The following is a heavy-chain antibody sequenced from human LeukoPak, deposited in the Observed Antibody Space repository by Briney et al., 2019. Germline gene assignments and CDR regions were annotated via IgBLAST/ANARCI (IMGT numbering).Heavy chain of an antibody. CDR2: INPNSGGT. CDR3: VRKQQLFSSPDAFDI. Sequence: ASVKVSCKASGYTFTGYYMHWVRQAPGQGLEWMGWINPNSGGTNYAQKFQGRVTMTRDTSISTAYMELSRLRSDDTAVYYCVRKQQLFSSPDAFDIWGQGTMVTVSS. D-gene: IGHD6-13*01. J-gene: IGHJ3*02. CDR1: GYTFTGYY. V-gene: IGHV1-2*02.